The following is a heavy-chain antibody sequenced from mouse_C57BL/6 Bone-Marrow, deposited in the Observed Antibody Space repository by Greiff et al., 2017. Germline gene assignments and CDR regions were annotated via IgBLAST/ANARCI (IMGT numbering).Heavy chain of an antibody. J-gene: IGHJ2*01. Sequence: QVQLQQPGAELVKPGASVKLSCKASGYTFTSYWMQWVKQRPGQGLEWIGEIDPSDSYTNYNQRFKGKATLTVDTSSSTAYMQLSSLTSEDSAVYYCARRSFYDYGFDYWGQGTTLTVSS. CDR3: ARRSFYDYGFDY. D-gene: IGHD2-4*01. V-gene: IGHV1-50*01. CDR1: GYTFTSYW. CDR2: IDPSDSYT.